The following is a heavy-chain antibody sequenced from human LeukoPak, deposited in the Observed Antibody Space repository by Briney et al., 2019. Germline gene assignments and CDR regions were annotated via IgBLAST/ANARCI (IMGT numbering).Heavy chain of an antibody. J-gene: IGHJ4*02. CDR2: INPTGGST. D-gene: IGHD1-26*01. CDR3: ARGGRELPSDY. Sequence: ASVKVSCKASGYTFPSYFMHWVRQAPGQGLEWMGIINPTGGSTTYAQKFQGRVTMTRDTSTSTVYMELSSLRSDDTAVYYCARGGRELPSDYWGQGTLVTVSS. CDR1: GYTFPSYF. V-gene: IGHV1-46*01.